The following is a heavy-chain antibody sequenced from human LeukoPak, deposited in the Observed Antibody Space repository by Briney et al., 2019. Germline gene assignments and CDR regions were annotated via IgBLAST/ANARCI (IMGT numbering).Heavy chain of an antibody. CDR2: INHSGST. Sequence: SETLSLTCAVYGGSFSGYYWSWIRQPPGKGLEWIGEINHSGSTNYNPSLKSRVTISVDTSKNRFSLKLSSVTAADTAVYYCAGGSYYYYGMDVWGQGTTVTVSS. CDR1: GGSFSGYY. CDR3: AGGSYYYYGMDV. V-gene: IGHV4-34*01. J-gene: IGHJ6*02.